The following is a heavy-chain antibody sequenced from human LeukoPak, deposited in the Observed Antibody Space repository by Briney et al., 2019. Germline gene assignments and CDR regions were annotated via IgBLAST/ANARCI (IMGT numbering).Heavy chain of an antibody. J-gene: IGHJ4*02. V-gene: IGHV3-53*01. CDR3: ARDGDDTTNW. CDR1: DFTAGSNY. Sequence: GGSLRLSCAASDFTAGSNYMTWVRQAPGKGLEWVSVIYSGGKTFYADSVKGRFTISRDDSKNTLYLQMNSLRAEDTAIYYCARDGDDTTNWWGQGTLVTVSS. CDR2: IYSGGKT. D-gene: IGHD2-8*01.